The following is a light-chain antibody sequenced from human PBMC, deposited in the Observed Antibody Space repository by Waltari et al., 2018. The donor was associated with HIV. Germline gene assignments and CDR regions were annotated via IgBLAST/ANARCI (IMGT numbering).Light chain of an antibody. CDR3: QQRSNWPPEIT. CDR2: DAS. CDR1: QSVNTH. J-gene: IGKJ5*01. Sequence: EIVLTQSPATLSLSPGERATLSCRASQSVNTHLAWYQQKPGQAPRLLIYDASNRATGIPARFSGSGSGTDSTLTISSLEPEDFAVYYCQQRSNWPPEITFGQGTRLEIK. V-gene: IGKV3-11*01.